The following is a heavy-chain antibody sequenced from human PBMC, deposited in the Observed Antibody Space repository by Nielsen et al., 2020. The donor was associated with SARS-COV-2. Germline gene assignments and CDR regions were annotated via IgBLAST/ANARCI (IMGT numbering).Heavy chain of an antibody. CDR2: INHSGST. J-gene: IGHJ6*03. D-gene: IGHD1-1*01. V-gene: IGHV4-34*01. Sequence: SETLSLTCAVYGGSFSGYYWSWIRQPPGKGVEWIGEINHSGSTNYNPSLKSRVTISVDTSKNQLSLKLSSVTAADTAVYYCARGGGQLGYYYYYYMEVWGKGTTVTVSS. CDR3: ARGGGQLGYYYYYYMEV. CDR1: GGSFSGYY.